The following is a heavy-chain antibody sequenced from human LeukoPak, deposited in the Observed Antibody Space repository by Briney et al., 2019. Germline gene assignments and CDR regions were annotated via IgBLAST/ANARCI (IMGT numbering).Heavy chain of an antibody. J-gene: IGHJ4*02. Sequence: TGGSLRLSCAASGFTFTRYWMSWVRQAPGKGLEGVANIKQDGSEKYYVDSVKGRFTISRDNAKNSLYLQMISLRAEDTAIYYCARNLLDYYYDSSGFPYWGQGTLVTVSS. CDR3: ARNLLDYYYDSSGFPY. CDR2: IKQDGSEK. CDR1: GFTFTRYW. V-gene: IGHV3-7*01. D-gene: IGHD3-22*01.